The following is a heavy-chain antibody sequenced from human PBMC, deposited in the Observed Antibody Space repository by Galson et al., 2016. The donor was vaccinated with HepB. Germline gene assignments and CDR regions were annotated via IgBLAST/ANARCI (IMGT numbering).Heavy chain of an antibody. V-gene: IGHV3-48*02. CDR2: ISSSSDTI. CDR1: GFTFSSFS. Sequence: SLRLSCAVSGFTFSSFSMNWVRQAPGKGLEWVSYISSSSDTIYYADSVKGRFTISRDNAKNSLYLQMNSLRDGDTAVYYCARDLWRGGRIDYWGQGTLVTVSS. J-gene: IGHJ4*02. D-gene: IGHD4-23*01. CDR3: ARDLWRGGRIDY.